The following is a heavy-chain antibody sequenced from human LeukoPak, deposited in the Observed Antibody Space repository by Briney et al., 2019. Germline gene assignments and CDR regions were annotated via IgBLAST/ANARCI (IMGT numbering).Heavy chain of an antibody. Sequence: SETLSLTCTVSGGSISSSSYYWGWIRQPPGKGLEWIGEINHSGSTNYNPSLKSRVTISVDTSKNQFSLKLSSVTAADTAVYYCARSNLWGSGSYEYYYYYYYMDVWGKGTTVTISS. CDR2: INHSGST. CDR3: ARSNLWGSGSYEYYYYYYYMDV. V-gene: IGHV4-39*07. D-gene: IGHD3-10*01. J-gene: IGHJ6*03. CDR1: GGSISSSSYY.